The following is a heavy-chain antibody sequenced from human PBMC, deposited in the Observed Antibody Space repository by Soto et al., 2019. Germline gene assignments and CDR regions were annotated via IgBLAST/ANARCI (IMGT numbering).Heavy chain of an antibody. D-gene: IGHD5-18*01. CDR2: IFYSGST. J-gene: IGHJ5*02. Sequence: PSETLSLTCTVSGGSISNYYCSCIRQPPRRGLEWIGHIFYSGSTNYNPALKSRVTISVDTSKSQFSLKLSSVTAADTAVYYCAKDSGYNYGYFRWFDPWGQGTLVTVSS. CDR3: AKDSGYNYGYFRWFDP. V-gene: IGHV4-59*01. CDR1: GGSISNYY.